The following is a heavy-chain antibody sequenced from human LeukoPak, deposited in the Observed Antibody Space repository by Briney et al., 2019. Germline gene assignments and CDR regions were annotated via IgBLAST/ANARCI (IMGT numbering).Heavy chain of an antibody. J-gene: IGHJ6*02. Sequence: PSETLSLTCSVSGDSLSSYYWSWIRQPAGKGLEWIGRIYTSGSTNYNPSLKSRVTMSVDTSKNQFSLKLSSVTAADTAVYYCARDLRKPYNWNRDYGMDVWGQGTTVTVSS. CDR1: GDSLSSYY. CDR2: IYTSGST. CDR3: ARDLRKPYNWNRDYGMDV. V-gene: IGHV4-4*07. D-gene: IGHD1-1*01.